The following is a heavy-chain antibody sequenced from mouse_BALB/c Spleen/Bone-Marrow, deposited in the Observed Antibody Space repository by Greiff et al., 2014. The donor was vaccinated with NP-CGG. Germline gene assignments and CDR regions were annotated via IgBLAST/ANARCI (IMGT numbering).Heavy chain of an antibody. J-gene: IGHJ3*01. CDR2: INPSNGGT. CDR3: TREGDSPFAY. CDR1: GYTFTSYY. Sequence: VQLVESGAELVKPGASVKLSCKASGYTFTSYYMYWVKQRPGQSLEWIGEINPSNGGTNFNEKFKSKATLTVDKSSSTAYMQLSSLTSEDSAVYYCTREGDSPFAYWGQGTLVTVSA. V-gene: IGHV1S81*02. D-gene: IGHD2-13*01.